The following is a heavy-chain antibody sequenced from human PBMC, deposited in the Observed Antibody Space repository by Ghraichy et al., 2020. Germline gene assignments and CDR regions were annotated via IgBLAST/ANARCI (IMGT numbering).Heavy chain of an antibody. J-gene: IGHJ5*02. D-gene: IGHD2-2*01. CDR1: GGSISSYY. CDR2: IYYSGST. Sequence: SETLSLTCTVSGGSISSYYWSWIRQPPGKGLEWIGYIYYSGSTNYNPSLKSRVTISVDTSKNQFSLKLSSVTAADTAVYYCARDLGYCSSTSCYPWFDPWGQGTLVTVSS. V-gene: IGHV4-59*01. CDR3: ARDLGYCSSTSCYPWFDP.